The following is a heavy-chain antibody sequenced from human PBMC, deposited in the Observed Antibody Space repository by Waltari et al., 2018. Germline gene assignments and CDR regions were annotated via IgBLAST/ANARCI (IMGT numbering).Heavy chain of an antibody. Sequence: QLQLQESGPGLVKPSDTLSLTCIVSGDSVTTGHYYWSWIRQPPGKGLEWIGYIYDSGSADYTPSLKSRLTMSVDTSKNHFSLRLRSVTAADTAVYYCARWAGYCSRASCHLYFDYWGQGTLVTVSA. CDR3: ARWAGYCSRASCHLYFDY. J-gene: IGHJ4*02. D-gene: IGHD2-2*01. CDR2: IYDSGSA. V-gene: IGHV4-61*03. CDR1: GDSVTTGHYY.